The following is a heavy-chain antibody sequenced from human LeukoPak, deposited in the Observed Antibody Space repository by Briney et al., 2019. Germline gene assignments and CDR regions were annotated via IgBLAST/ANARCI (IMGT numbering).Heavy chain of an antibody. J-gene: IGHJ4*02. D-gene: IGHD1-1*01. Sequence: ASVKVSCKASGYTFTSYDINWVRQATGRGLEWMGWMNPNSGNTGYAQKFQGRVTMTRNTSISTAYMELSSLRSEDTAVYYCAENGPTSLERDYWGQGTLVTVSS. V-gene: IGHV1-8*01. CDR1: GYTFTSYD. CDR3: AENGPTSLERDY. CDR2: MNPNSGNT.